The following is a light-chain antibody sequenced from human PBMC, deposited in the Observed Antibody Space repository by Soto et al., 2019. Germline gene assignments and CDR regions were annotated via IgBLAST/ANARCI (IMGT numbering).Light chain of an antibody. CDR3: QQFNSYSTLT. CDR2: DAS. V-gene: IGKV1-13*02. CDR1: QGISSA. Sequence: AIQLTQSPSSLSASVGDRVTITCRASQGISSALAWYQQKPGKAPKLLIYDASSLESGVPSRFSGSGSGTDSTLTISSLQPEDFATYYCQQFNSYSTLTFGGGTKVEIK. J-gene: IGKJ4*01.